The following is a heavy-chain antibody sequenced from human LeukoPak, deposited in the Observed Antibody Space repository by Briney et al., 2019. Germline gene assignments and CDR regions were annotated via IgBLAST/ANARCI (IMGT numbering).Heavy chain of an antibody. J-gene: IGHJ6*02. CDR1: Y. V-gene: IGHV4-59*01. CDR2: IDCSGST. Sequence: YWSWMRQPPGKGVEWVGYIDCSGSTNYTPSLKSRVTISVDTSKNQLSLKLSSVTAADTAVYYCARDRVLYSGYDYAYYYYGMDVWGQGTTVTVSS. CDR3: ARDRVLYSGYDYAYYYYGMDV. D-gene: IGHD5-12*01.